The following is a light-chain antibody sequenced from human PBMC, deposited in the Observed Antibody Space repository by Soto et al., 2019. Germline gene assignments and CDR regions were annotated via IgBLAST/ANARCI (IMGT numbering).Light chain of an antibody. CDR3: KQSYSTPRT. CDR2: AAS. Sequence: DIQMTQSPSSLSASVGDRVTITCRASQSISSYLNWYQQKPGKAPKLLIYAASSLQSGVPSRFSGSGSGTDFPLTIIRLQPEDFTTYYCKQSYSTPRTFGGGTKVEIK. CDR1: QSISSY. J-gene: IGKJ4*01. V-gene: IGKV1-39*01.